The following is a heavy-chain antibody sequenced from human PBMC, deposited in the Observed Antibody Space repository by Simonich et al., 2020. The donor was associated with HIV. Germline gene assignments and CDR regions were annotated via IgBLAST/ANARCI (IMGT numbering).Heavy chain of an antibody. J-gene: IGHJ4*02. Sequence: QLQLQESGPGLVKPSETLSLTCTVSGGSINSSSYYWGWIRQPPGKGLEWIGEINHSGSTHYNPSLKSGVTISVDTSKNQFSLKLSSVTAADTAVYYCARHDSSGFDYWGQGTLVTVSS. CDR1: GGSINSSSYY. CDR3: ARHDSSGFDY. D-gene: IGHD3-22*01. CDR2: INHSGST. V-gene: IGHV4-39*01.